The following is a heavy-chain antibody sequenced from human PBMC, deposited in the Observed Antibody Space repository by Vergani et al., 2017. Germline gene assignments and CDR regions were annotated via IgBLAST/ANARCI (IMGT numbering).Heavy chain of an antibody. CDR3: WCGSGEDFDY. D-gene: IGHD3-10*01. V-gene: IGHV4-39*01. CDR2: IYYSGTT. J-gene: IGHJ4*02. Sequence: QMQLQESGPGLVKASETLSLTCTVSGGSISSGSYYWGWVRQPPGKGLEWIGTIYYSGTTHYKPSLKSRVTISVDTSKNQLSLKLSSVTAADTAVYYCWCGSGEDFDYWGQGTLVTVSS. CDR1: GGSISSGSYY.